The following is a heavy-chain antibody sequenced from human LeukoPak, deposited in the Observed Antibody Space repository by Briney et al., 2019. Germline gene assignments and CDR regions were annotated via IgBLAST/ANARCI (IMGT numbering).Heavy chain of an antibody. D-gene: IGHD1-1*01. CDR2: IKQDGSEK. V-gene: IGHV3-7*01. CDR1: GFTFSSYW. CDR3: VRQNAKVQPPDYYYYMDV. J-gene: IGHJ6*03. Sequence: SGGSLRLSCVASGFTFSSYWMSWVRQAPGKGLEWVANIKQDGSEKYYVDSVKGRFTISRDNAKNSLYLQMNSLRAEDTAAYYCVRQNAKVQPPDYYYYMDVWGKGTTVTVSS.